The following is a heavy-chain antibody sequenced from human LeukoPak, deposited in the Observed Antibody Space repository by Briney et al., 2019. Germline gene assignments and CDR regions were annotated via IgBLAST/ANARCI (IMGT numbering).Heavy chain of an antibody. Sequence: GGSLRLSCAASGFTFSSYAMSWVRQAPGKGLEWVSAISGSGGSTYYADSVKGRFTISRDNSKNTLYLQMNSLRAEDTAVYYCAKLLDSSNYAPQDYWGQGTLVTVSS. D-gene: IGHD4-11*01. CDR1: GFTFSSYA. CDR3: AKLLDSSNYAPQDY. CDR2: ISGSGGST. V-gene: IGHV3-23*01. J-gene: IGHJ4*02.